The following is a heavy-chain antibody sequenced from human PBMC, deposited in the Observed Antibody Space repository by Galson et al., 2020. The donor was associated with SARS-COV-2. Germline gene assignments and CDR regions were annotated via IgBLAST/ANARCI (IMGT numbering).Heavy chain of an antibody. CDR3: AGGVEWFKDV. D-gene: IGHD2-8*01. CDR1: GFTFSSYD. V-gene: IGHV3-23*01. Sequence: GGSLRLSCAASGFTFSSYDMSWVRQSPGKGLEWVSAISGSGGSTYYADSLKGRFTISRDNSKNTLYLQMNSLRAEDTGVYYCAGGVEWFKDVWGQGTTVTVSS. CDR2: ISGSGGST. J-gene: IGHJ6*02.